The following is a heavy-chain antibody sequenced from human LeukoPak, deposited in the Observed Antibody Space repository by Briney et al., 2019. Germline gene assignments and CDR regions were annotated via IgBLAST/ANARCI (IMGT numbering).Heavy chain of an antibody. D-gene: IGHD6-19*01. CDR3: AKPGSGWYLDAGNY. Sequence: GGSLRLSCAASGFTFSSYSMNWVRQAPGKGLEWVSAISGSGGSTYYADSVKGRFTISRDNSKNTLYLQMNSLRAEDTAVYYCAKPGSGWYLDAGNYWGQGTLVTVSS. V-gene: IGHV3-23*01. CDR1: GFTFSSYS. J-gene: IGHJ4*02. CDR2: ISGSGGST.